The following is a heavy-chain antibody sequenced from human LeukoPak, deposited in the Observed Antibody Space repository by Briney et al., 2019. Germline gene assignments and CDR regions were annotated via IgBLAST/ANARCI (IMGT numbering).Heavy chain of an antibody. Sequence: SQTLSLTCAISGDSASSNSAAWNWIRQSPSRGLEWLGRTYYRSKWYNDYEISVKSRMTINPDTAKNQFSLQLSSVTPEDTAEYYCARALPLTGGWTYFDYWGPGTLVTVSS. V-gene: IGHV6-1*01. CDR2: TYYRSKWYN. J-gene: IGHJ4*02. CDR1: GDSASSNSAA. D-gene: IGHD7-27*01. CDR3: ARALPLTGGWTYFDY.